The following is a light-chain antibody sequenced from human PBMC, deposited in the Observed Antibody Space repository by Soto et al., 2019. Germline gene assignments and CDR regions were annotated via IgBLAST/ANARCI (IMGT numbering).Light chain of an antibody. Sequence: EIVMTQSPATLSVSPGERATLSCRASQSVSSNLAWYQQKPGQAPRLLVYDASNRATGIPTRFSGSGSGTDFTLTISNLEPEDFAVYYCQQYNNWPPYTFGQGTKVDIK. CDR1: QSVSSN. V-gene: IGKV3D-15*01. J-gene: IGKJ2*01. CDR3: QQYNNWPPYT. CDR2: DAS.